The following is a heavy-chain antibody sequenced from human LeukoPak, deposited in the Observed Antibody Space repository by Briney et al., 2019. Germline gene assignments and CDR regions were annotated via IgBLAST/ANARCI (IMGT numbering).Heavy chain of an antibody. CDR3: ARAVDTAMVILKGTRRFDY. D-gene: IGHD5-18*01. Sequence: PSETLSLTCAVYGGSFSGYYWSWIRQPPGKGLEWIGEINHSGSTNYNPSLKSRVTISVDASKNQFSLKLSSVTAADTAVYYCARAVDTAMVILKGTRRFDYWGQGTLVTVSS. J-gene: IGHJ4*02. CDR1: GGSFSGYY. V-gene: IGHV4-34*01. CDR2: INHSGST.